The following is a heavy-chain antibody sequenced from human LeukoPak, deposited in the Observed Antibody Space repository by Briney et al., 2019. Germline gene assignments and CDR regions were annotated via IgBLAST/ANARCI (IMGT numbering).Heavy chain of an antibody. CDR2: INHSGST. CDR3: ARQDSSSWYHDY. CDR1: GGSFSGYY. D-gene: IGHD6-13*01. Sequence: SETLSLTCAVYGGSFSGYYWSWIRQPPGKGLEWIGEINHSGSTNYNPSLKSRVTISVDTSKNQFSLKLSSVTAADTAVYYCARQDSSSWYHDYWGQGTLVTASS. J-gene: IGHJ4*02. V-gene: IGHV4-34*01.